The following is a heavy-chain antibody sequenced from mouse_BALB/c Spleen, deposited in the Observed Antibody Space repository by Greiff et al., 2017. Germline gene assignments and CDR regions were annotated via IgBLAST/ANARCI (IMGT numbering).Heavy chain of an antibody. CDR3: ARRTMGLRGFAY. J-gene: IGHJ3*01. Sequence: VHVKQSGPELVKPGASVKIPCKASGYTFTDYNMDWVKQSHGKSLEWIGDINPNNGGTIYNQKFKGKATLTVDKSSSTAYMELRSLTSEDTAVYYCARRTMGLRGFAYWGQGTLVTVSA. CDR2: INPNNGGT. V-gene: IGHV1-18*01. CDR1: GYTFTDYN. D-gene: IGHD1-1*02.